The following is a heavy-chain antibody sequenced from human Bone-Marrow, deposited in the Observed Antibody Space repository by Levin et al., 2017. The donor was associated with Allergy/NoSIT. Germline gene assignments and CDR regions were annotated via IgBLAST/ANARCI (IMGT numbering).Heavy chain of an antibody. CDR2: ISWNSGSI. V-gene: IGHV3-9*01. CDR1: GFTFDDYA. J-gene: IGHJ3*02. D-gene: IGHD2-2*01. CDR3: AKGYCISTSCQPMGSDAFDI. Sequence: SLKISCAASGFTFDDYAMHWVRQAPGKGLEWVSGISWNSGSIGYADSVKGRFTISRDNAKNSLYLQMNSLRAEDTALYYCAKGYCISTSCQPMGSDAFDIWGQGTMVTVSS.